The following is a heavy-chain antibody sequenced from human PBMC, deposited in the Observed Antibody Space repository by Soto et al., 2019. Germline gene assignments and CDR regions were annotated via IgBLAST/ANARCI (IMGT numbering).Heavy chain of an antibody. V-gene: IGHV3-20*04. J-gene: IGHJ4*02. CDR3: ARCSSTSCYIMASFDY. D-gene: IGHD2-2*02. CDR2: INWNGRST. CDR1: GFTFDDYA. Sequence: EVQLVESGGGVVRPGGSLRLSCAASGFTFDDYAMSWVRQAPGKGLEWVAGINWNGRSTTYSDSLKGRFTISRDNAKNALHLQINSLRSEHPALYFCARCSSTSCYIMASFDYWGQGTRVTVSS.